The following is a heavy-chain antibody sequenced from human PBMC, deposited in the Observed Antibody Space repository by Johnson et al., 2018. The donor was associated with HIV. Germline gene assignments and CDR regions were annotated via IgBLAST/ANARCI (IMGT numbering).Heavy chain of an antibody. Sequence: VQLVESGGGLVQPGGSLRLSCAASGFTVSRNYMNWVRQAPGKGLEWVSVIYSGDSTYYADSVKGRFIISRDNSKHTLYLQMNSLRADDTAVYYCARSRQVGTPDAFDIWGQGTMVTVSS. CDR2: IYSGDST. J-gene: IGHJ3*02. CDR3: ARSRQVGTPDAFDI. CDR1: GFTVSRNY. D-gene: IGHD1-14*01. V-gene: IGHV3-66*01.